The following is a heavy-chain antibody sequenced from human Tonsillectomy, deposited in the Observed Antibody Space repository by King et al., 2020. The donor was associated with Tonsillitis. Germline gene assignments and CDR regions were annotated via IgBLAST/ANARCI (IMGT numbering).Heavy chain of an antibody. V-gene: IGHV3-30*18. Sequence: VQLVESGGGVVQPGRSLRLSCAASGLTFSSYGMHWVRQAPGKGLEWVAAISYDGSNKYYADSVKGRFTISRDNSKNRLYLQMNSLRAEDTAVYYCAKDPPPNSDYERWVVGYFVYWGQGTLVTVSS. CDR1: GLTFSSYG. D-gene: IGHD4-11*01. CDR2: ISYDGSNK. J-gene: IGHJ4*02. CDR3: AKDPPPNSDYERWVVGYFVY.